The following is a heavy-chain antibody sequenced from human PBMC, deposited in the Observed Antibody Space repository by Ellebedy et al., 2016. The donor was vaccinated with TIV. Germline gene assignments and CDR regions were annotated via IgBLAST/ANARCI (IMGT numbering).Heavy chain of an antibody. D-gene: IGHD3-9*01. Sequence: SETLSLXCTVSGGSISSYYWSWIRQPPGKGLEWIGYIYYSGSTNYNPSLKSRVTISVDTSKNQFSLKLSSVTAADTAVYYCARSRRSYFDWLSHFDPWGQGTLVTVSS. CDR3: ARSRRSYFDWLSHFDP. V-gene: IGHV4-59*01. J-gene: IGHJ5*02. CDR1: GGSISSYY. CDR2: IYYSGST.